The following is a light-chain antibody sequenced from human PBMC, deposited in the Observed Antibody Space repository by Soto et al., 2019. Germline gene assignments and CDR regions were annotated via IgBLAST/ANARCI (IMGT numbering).Light chain of an antibody. CDR3: QQSYRFPKT. CDR1: QTVTSY. V-gene: IGKV1-39*01. Sequence: DVQMTQSPSSLSASVGDSLTLTCRASQTVTSYLKWYQQKPGKAPKLLIYAASTLQSGVPSRFSGSGSGTEFTLTIISLQPEDFATYYCQQSYRFPKTFGRGTKVEVK. CDR2: AAS. J-gene: IGKJ1*01.